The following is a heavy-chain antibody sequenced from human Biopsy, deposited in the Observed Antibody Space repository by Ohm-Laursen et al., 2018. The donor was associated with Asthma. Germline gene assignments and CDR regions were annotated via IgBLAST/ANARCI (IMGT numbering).Heavy chain of an antibody. CDR2: INSVFGTT. V-gene: IGHV1-69*13. J-gene: IGHJ4*02. CDR1: GGTFNTYV. CDR3: ARKAGSCISRTCYSLDF. Sequence: AASVKASCKSLGGTFNTYVIGWVRQAPGQGLEWMGGINSVFGTTTYPQKFQDRVTITADDSTSTVYMELSSLRSKDTAVYYCARKAGSCISRTCYSLDFWGQGTLVTVSS. D-gene: IGHD2-2*01.